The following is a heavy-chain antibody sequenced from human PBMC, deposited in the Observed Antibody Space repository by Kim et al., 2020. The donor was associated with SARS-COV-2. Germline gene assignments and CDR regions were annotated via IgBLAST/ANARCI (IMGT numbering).Heavy chain of an antibody. D-gene: IGHD3-3*01. CDR3: ARDSILYDFWSGYYPNYYYYGMDV. Sequence: GGSLRLSRAASGFTFSSYWMSWVRQAPGKGLEWVANIKQDGSEKYYVDSVKGRFTISRDNAKNSLYLQMNSLRAEDTAVYYCARDSILYDFWSGYYPNYYYYGMDVWGQGTTVTVSS. CDR1: GFTFSSYW. V-gene: IGHV3-7*03. J-gene: IGHJ6*02. CDR2: IKQDGSEK.